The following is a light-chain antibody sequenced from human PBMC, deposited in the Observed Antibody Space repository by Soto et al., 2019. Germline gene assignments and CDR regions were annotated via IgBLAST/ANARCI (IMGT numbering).Light chain of an antibody. CDR1: QSVTTNY. V-gene: IGKV3-20*01. CDR3: QQYASPPWT. Sequence: EIVLTQSPGTLSLSPGERATLSCRASQSVTTNYLAWYQQKPGQAPRLLIYGASSRATGVPDRFSGSGSGTDFALTISRLEPDDFAVYYCQQYASPPWTFGQGTKVDIK. CDR2: GAS. J-gene: IGKJ1*01.